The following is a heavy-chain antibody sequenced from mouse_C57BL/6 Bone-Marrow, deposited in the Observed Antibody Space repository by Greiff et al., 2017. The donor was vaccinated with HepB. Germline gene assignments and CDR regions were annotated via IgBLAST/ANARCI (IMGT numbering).Heavy chain of an antibody. CDR1: GCTFTSYW. J-gene: IGHJ1*03. CDR2: IHPNSGST. D-gene: IGHD4-1*01. V-gene: IGHV1-64*01. CDR3: ARGGPNCDYWYFDV. Sequence: QVQLQQPGAELVKPGASVKLSCKASGCTFTSYWMHWVKQRPGQGLEWIGMIHPNSGSTNYNEKFKSKATLTVDKSSSTAYMQLSSLTSEDSAVYYCARGGPNCDYWYFDVWGTGTTVTVSS.